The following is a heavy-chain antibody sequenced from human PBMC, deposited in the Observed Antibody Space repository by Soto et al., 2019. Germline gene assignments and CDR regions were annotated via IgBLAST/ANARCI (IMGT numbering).Heavy chain of an antibody. V-gene: IGHV4-59*01. CDR2: IFHSGIT. CDR3: ARDRYFYDSRGYYRTLDS. CDR1: GGSFSNDY. D-gene: IGHD3-22*01. Sequence: SETLSLTCFISGGSFSNDYWTWIRQSPGRGLEWIGYIFHSGITDYNPSVKSRVTISIDKSRNLFSLNLTSVTAADTAVYYCARDRYFYDSRGYYRTLDSWGQGTLVTVSS. J-gene: IGHJ5*01.